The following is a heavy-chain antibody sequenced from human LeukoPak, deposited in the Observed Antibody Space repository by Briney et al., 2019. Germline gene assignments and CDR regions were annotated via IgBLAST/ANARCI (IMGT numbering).Heavy chain of an antibody. D-gene: IGHD1/OR15-1a*01. V-gene: IGHV4-59*01. CDR1: GGSISSYY. CDR3: ARGATIQEQAGYWFDP. J-gene: IGHJ5*02. CDR2: IYYSGST. Sequence: PSETLSLTCTVSGGSISSYYWSWIRQPPGKGLEWIGYIYYSGSTNYNPSLKSRATISVDTSKNQFSLKLSSVTAADTAVYYCARGATIQEQAGYWFDPWGQGTLVTVSS.